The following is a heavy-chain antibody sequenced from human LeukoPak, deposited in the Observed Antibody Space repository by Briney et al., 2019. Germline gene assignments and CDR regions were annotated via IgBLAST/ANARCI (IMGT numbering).Heavy chain of an antibody. CDR1: GGSISSYY. J-gene: IGHJ6*02. CDR3: ARGPERILGKYCSSTSCGYYYYYGMDV. Sequence: PSETLSLTCTVSGGSISSYYWSWIRQPAGKGLEWIGRIYTSGSTNYNPSLKSRVTMSVDTSKNQFSLKLSSVTAADTAVYYCARGPERILGKYCSSTSCGYYYYYGMDVWGQGTTVTVSS. V-gene: IGHV4-4*07. D-gene: IGHD2-2*01. CDR2: IYTSGST.